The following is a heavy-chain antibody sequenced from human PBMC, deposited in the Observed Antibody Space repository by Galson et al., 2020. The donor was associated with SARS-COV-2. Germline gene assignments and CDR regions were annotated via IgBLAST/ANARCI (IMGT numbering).Heavy chain of an antibody. CDR3: ARVPRVDNRLDYFDF. CDR2: IFPGDSDT. CDR1: GYRFATYW. D-gene: IGHD1-1*01. V-gene: IGHV5-51*01. J-gene: IGHJ4*02. Sequence: GESLKISCTGSGYRFATYWIAWVRQTPGKGLEYMGIIFPGDSDTTYSPSVQGQVSISVDKSNSTAYLQWSSLKASDTAMYYCARVPRVDNRLDYFDFWGQGAQVTVSS.